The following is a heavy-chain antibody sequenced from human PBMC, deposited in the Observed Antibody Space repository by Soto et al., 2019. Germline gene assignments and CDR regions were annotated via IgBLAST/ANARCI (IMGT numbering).Heavy chain of an antibody. Sequence: QVQLVESGGGVVQPGRSLRLSCAASGFIFSSYAMHWVRQAPGKGLVGVAVISYAGSNKYYTDSVKGRFTSSRDNSKNTLYLQMNSLRAEDMAVYYCARPLWRDDYNWGYFDLWGRGTLVTVSS. D-gene: IGHD4-4*01. V-gene: IGHV3-30-3*01. CDR2: ISYAGSNK. J-gene: IGHJ2*01. CDR1: GFIFSSYA. CDR3: ARPLWRDDYNWGYFDL.